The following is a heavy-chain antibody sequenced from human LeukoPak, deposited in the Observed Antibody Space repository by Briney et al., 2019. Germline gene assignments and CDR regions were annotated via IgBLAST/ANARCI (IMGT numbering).Heavy chain of an antibody. D-gene: IGHD2-21*02. Sequence: PGGSLRLSCAASGFSFNIYAMHWVRQAPGKGLEWLATISRDGKRQFYADSVKGRFTISRDDSRNTLYLQMNSLRPEDTAVYYCARDRLNRAYCGDDCYSAAFDYWGQGTLVTVSS. CDR1: GFSFNIYA. V-gene: IGHV3-30*04. J-gene: IGHJ4*02. CDR3: ARDRLNRAYCGDDCYSAAFDY. CDR2: ISRDGKRQ.